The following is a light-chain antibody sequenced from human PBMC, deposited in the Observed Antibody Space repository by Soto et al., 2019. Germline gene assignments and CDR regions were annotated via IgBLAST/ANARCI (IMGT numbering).Light chain of an antibody. CDR3: QQYGSSPHT. J-gene: IGKJ2*01. V-gene: IGKV3-15*01. CDR1: QSISGN. CDR2: AAS. Sequence: ELMMTQSPATLSVSPGERATLSCRASQSISGNIAWYQQKPGQAPRLLIYAASIRASGIPARFSGTGFGREFTLSISSLQSEDSAVYYCQQYGSSPHTFGQGTKLEIK.